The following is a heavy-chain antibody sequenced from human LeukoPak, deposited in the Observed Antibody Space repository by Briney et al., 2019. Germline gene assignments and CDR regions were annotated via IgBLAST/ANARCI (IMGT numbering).Heavy chain of an antibody. Sequence: SETLSLTCTVSGGSISSYYWSWVRQPLGKGLEWIGSIYYSGSTYYNPSLKSRVAISVDTSKNQFSLKLSSVTAADTAVYYCARGLSGSYQTDYWGQGTLVTVSS. J-gene: IGHJ4*02. CDR1: GGSISSYY. V-gene: IGHV4-39*07. D-gene: IGHD1-26*01. CDR2: IYYSGST. CDR3: ARGLSGSYQTDY.